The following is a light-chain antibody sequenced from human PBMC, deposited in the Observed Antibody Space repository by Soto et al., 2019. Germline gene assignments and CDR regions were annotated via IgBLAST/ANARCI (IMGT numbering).Light chain of an antibody. CDR1: SSDVGGYDF. CDR2: DVS. Sequence: QSALTQPRSVSGSPGQSVTISCTGTSSDVGGYDFVSWYQQHPGKAPKLMISDVSKRPSGVPDRFSGSKSGNTASLTISGLHAEDEADYYCCSYAGDLALFGGGTKATVL. V-gene: IGLV2-11*01. CDR3: CSYAGDLAL. J-gene: IGLJ2*01.